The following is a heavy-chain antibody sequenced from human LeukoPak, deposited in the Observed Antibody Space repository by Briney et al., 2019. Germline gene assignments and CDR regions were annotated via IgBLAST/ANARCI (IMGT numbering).Heavy chain of an antibody. CDR2: INPNSGGT. CDR1: GYTFTGYY. J-gene: IGHJ4*02. V-gene: IGHV1-2*02. CDR3: ARGGYYDSSGYSQFDY. D-gene: IGHD3-22*01. Sequence: ASVKVSCKASGYTFTGYYMHWVRQAPGQGLEWMGCINPNSGGTNYAQKFQGRVTMTRDTSISTAYMELSRLRSDDTAVYYCARGGYYDSSGYSQFDYWGQGTLVTVSS.